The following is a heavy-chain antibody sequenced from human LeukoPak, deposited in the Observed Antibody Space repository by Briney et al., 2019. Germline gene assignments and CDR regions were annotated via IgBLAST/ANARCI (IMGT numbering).Heavy chain of an antibody. CDR1: GFTFSSYW. CDR2: IKQDGSEK. J-gene: IGHJ5*02. CDR3: ARASWVSNADAVS. V-gene: IGHV3-7*04. D-gene: IGHD1-1*01. Sequence: GGSLRLSCAASGFTFSSYWKSWVRQAPGKGLEWVANIKQDGSEKYYVDSVKGRFTISRDNAKNSLYLQMNSLRAEDTAVYYCARASWVSNADAVSWGQGTLVTVSS.